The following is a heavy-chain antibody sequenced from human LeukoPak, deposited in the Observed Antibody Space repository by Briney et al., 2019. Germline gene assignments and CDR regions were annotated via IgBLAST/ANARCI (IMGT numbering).Heavy chain of an antibody. Sequence: SETLSLTCTVSGGSISSSSYYWGWIRQPPGKGLEWIGSIYYSGSTYYNPSLKSRVTISVDTSKNQFSLKLSSVTAADTAVYYCARDRGQQPYYYDSSGYSDAFDIWGQGTMVTVSS. CDR1: GGSISSSSYY. D-gene: IGHD3-22*01. J-gene: IGHJ3*02. CDR3: ARDRGQQPYYYDSSGYSDAFDI. CDR2: IYYSGST. V-gene: IGHV4-39*07.